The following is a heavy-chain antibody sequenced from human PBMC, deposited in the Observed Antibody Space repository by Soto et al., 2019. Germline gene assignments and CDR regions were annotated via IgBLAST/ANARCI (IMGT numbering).Heavy chain of an antibody. D-gene: IGHD3-3*01. V-gene: IGHV3-21*01. J-gene: IGHJ6*02. CDR2: ISSSSSYI. Sequence: EVQVVESGGGLVKPGGSLRLSCAASGFTFNSYTMNWVRQAPGKGLEWVSSISSSSSYIYYADSVKGRFTISRDKAKKSLYLQMNSLRAEDTAVYYCARDARYDFWRGYYRDYGMDVWGQGTPVTVSS. CDR3: ARDARYDFWRGYYRDYGMDV. CDR1: GFTFNSYT.